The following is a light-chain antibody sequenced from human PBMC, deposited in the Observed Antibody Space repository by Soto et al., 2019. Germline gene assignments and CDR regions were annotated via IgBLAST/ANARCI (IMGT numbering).Light chain of an antibody. Sequence: EVVMTQSPATLSVSPGERATLSCRASQSVSSNLAWYQQTAGQTPRLLIYGASTRATGVPARFSGSGSGTEFTLTISGLQSEDFTVYYCQQYNYWPRTFGQGTKVEIK. CDR1: QSVSSN. CDR2: GAS. CDR3: QQYNYWPRT. J-gene: IGKJ1*01. V-gene: IGKV3-15*01.